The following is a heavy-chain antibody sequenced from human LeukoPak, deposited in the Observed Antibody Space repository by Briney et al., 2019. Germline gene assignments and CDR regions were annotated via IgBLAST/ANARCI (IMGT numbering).Heavy chain of an antibody. CDR3: ARLDYDSSGYYWWYFDY. D-gene: IGHD3-22*01. CDR1: GGSISSYY. CDR2: IYYSGST. V-gene: IGHV4-59*08. J-gene: IGHJ4*02. Sequence: NPSETLSLTCTVSGGSISSYYWSWIRQPPGKGLEWIGYIYYSGSTNYNPSLKSRVTISVDTSKNQFPLKLSSVTAADTAVYYCARLDYDSSGYYWWYFDYWGQGTLVTVSS.